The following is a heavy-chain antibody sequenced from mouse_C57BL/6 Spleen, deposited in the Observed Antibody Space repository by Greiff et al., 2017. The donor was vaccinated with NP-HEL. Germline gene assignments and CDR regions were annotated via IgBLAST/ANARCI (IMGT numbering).Heavy chain of an antibody. CDR1: GYTFTSYW. CDR2: IDPSDSET. J-gene: IGHJ2*01. D-gene: IGHD3-3*01. CDR3: AREGAGLYYCDY. Sequence: VQLQQPGAELVRPGSSVTLSCKASGYTFTSYWMHWVQQRPIQGLEWIGNIDPSDSETHYNQKFKDKATLTVDNSSSTAYMQLSSLTSEDSAVDYCAREGAGLYYCDYWGQGTTLTVSS. V-gene: IGHV1-52*01.